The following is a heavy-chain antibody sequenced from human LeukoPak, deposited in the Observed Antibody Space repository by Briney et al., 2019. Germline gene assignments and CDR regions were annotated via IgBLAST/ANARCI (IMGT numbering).Heavy chain of an antibody. CDR2: IYTSGTT. Sequence: SETLSLTCTVSGGSISSYYWSWIRQPAGKGLEWIGRIYTSGTTHYNPSLKSRVTMSVDTSKNQFSLKLSSVTAADTAVYYCARLSTVTTSFDYWGQGTLVTVSS. D-gene: IGHD4-17*01. CDR3: ARLSTVTTSFDY. CDR1: GGSISSYY. J-gene: IGHJ4*02. V-gene: IGHV4-4*07.